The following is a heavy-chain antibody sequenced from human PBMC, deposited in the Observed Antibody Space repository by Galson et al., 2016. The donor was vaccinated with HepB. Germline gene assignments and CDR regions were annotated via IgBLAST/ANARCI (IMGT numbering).Heavy chain of an antibody. J-gene: IGHJ4*02. Sequence: SVKVSCKASGYTLTGYFLHWVRQAPGQGLEWMGSIFPHTGGTIPAQRFQGRVTMTTDTSITTAYMEPTGLTSDDTATYYCGRARGAILMSYCDYWGQGSLVTASS. CDR2: IFPHTGGT. CDR1: GYTLTGYF. D-gene: IGHD2-21*01. CDR3: GRARGAILMSYCDY. V-gene: IGHV1-2*02.